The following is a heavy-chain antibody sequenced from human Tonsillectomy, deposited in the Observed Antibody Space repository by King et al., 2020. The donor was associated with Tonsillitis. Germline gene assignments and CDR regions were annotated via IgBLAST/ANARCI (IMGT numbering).Heavy chain of an antibody. CDR1: GDTLTSYH. V-gene: IGHV1-46*03. J-gene: IGHJ4*02. CDR3: TKDRIVGPTAPGYYFDY. D-gene: IGHD1-26*01. CDR2: INPSGCST. Sequence: QLVQSGAEVKKPGASVKVSCKASGDTLTSYHMHWVRQAPGQGLEWMGIINPSGCSTSYAQKFQGRVTVTRDTSTGTVYMELSSLRSEDTAVYYCTKDRIVGPTAPGYYFDYWGQGTLVTVSS.